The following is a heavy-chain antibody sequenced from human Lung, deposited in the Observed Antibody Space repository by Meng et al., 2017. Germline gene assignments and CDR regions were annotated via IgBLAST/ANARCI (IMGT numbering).Heavy chain of an antibody. CDR2: IYHSGST. Sequence: QVHRHVGGSGLFSPSWPLSPACVGSSGSFSNSSWWAWFRQPPGRGLEWIGEIYHSGSTNYNPSLKSRVTISVDKSKNQFSLKLSSVTAADTAVYYCARRGLWLDPQDFDYWGQGTLVTVSS. J-gene: IGHJ4*02. CDR1: SGSFSNSSW. D-gene: IGHD6-19*01. CDR3: ARRGLWLDPQDFDY. V-gene: IGHV4-4*02.